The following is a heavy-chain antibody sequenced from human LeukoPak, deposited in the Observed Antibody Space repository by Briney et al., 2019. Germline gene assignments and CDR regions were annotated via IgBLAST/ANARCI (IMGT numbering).Heavy chain of an antibody. CDR3: ARGGGDYNPFDY. J-gene: IGHJ4*02. Sequence: PGGSLRLSCAASGFTVSSNYMSWVRQAPGKGLEWVSVMYSVGSTYYADSVKGRFTISRHNSKNTLYLEINSLRPDDTAVYYCARGGGDYNPFDYWGQGTLVTVSS. CDR1: GFTVSSNY. D-gene: IGHD4-17*01. CDR2: MYSVGST. V-gene: IGHV3-53*04.